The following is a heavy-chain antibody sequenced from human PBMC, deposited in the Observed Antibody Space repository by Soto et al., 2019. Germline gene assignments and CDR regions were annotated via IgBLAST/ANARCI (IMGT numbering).Heavy chain of an antibody. V-gene: IGHV3-33*01. CDR3: ARGPQYYYYGMDV. J-gene: IGHJ6*02. CDR2: IWYDGSNK. CDR1: GFTFSSYR. Sequence: QVQLVESGGGVVQPGRSLRLSCAASGFTFSSYRMHWVRQAPGKGLEWVAVIWYDGSNKYYADSVKGRFTISRDNSKNTLYLQMNSMRAEDTTVYYCARGPQYYYYGMDVWGQGTTVTVSS.